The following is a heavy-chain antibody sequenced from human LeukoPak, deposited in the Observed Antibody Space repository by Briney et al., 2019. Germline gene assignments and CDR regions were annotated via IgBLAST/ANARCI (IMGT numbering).Heavy chain of an antibody. CDR3: AREVGSIPNLKS. D-gene: IGHD1-26*01. Sequence: ASVKVSCKASGYTFTGYYMHWVRQAPGQGLEWMGWINPNSGGTNYAQKFQGRVTMTSDTSISTAYMDLSRLASDDTAVYYCAREVGSIPNLKSWGQGTLVTVSS. V-gene: IGHV1-2*02. CDR1: GYTFTGYY. CDR2: INPNSGGT. J-gene: IGHJ5*02.